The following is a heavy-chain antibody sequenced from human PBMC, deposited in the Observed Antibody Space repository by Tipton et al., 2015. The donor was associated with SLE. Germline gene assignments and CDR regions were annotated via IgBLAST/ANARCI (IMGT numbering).Heavy chain of an antibody. CDR1: GYTFTNYW. CDR2: IYPGDSDT. J-gene: IGHJ2*01. D-gene: IGHD4-17*01. CDR3: ARRGSGDYDYWYFDL. Sequence: QLVQSGAEVKKPGESLKISCKGSGYTFTNYWVAWVRQMPGKGLDWMGMIYPGDSDTRYSPSFQGQVTISADKSTRTAYLQWSSLKASDTAMYYCARRGSGDYDYWYFDLWGRGTLVTVSS. V-gene: IGHV5-51*03.